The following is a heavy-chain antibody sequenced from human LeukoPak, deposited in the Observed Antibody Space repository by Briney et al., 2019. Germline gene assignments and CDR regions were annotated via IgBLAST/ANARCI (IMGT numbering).Heavy chain of an antibody. V-gene: IGHV3-7*01. CDR3: ARWGTYYYDSSGYYGFDY. CDR2: IKQDGSEK. D-gene: IGHD3-22*01. CDR1: GFTFSSYW. Sequence: GGSLRLSCAASGFTFSSYWMSWVRQAPGKELEWVANIKQDGSEKYYVDSVKGRFTISRDNAKNSLYLQMNSLRAEDTAVYYCARWGTYYYDSSGYYGFDYWGQGTLVTVSS. J-gene: IGHJ4*02.